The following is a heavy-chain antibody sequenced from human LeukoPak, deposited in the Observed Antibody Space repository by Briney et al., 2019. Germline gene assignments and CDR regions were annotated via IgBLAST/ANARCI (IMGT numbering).Heavy chain of an antibody. V-gene: IGHV3-21*01. D-gene: IGHD3-22*01. CDR2: ISSSSSYI. CDR3: ATGVPYYYDSVFDY. J-gene: IGHJ4*02. Sequence: PGGSLRLSCAASGFTFSSYSMNWVRQAPGQGLESVSSISSSSSYIYYADSVKDRFTISRDNAKNSLYLQMNSLRAEDTAVYYCATGVPYYYDSVFDYWGQGTLVTVSS. CDR1: GFTFSSYS.